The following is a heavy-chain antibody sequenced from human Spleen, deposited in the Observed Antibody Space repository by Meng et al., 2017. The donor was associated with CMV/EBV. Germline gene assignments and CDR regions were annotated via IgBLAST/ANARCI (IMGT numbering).Heavy chain of an antibody. D-gene: IGHD6-6*01. V-gene: IGHV4-34*01. CDR3: ARDRIAAPPHY. J-gene: IGHJ4*02. CDR2: INYSGRA. Sequence: SETLSLTCAVYGGSFSGYHWTWIRQSPGKGLQWIGEINYSGRATYNPSLKSRVTISVDMSKNQFSLKLSSVTAADTAVYYCARDRIAAPPHYWGQGTLVTVSS. CDR1: GGSFSGYH.